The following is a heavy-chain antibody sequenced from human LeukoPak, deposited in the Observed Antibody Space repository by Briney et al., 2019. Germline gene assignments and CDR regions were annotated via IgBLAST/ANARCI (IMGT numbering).Heavy chain of an antibody. CDR2: FYYSGST. J-gene: IGHJ5*02. CDR1: GGSISSYY. CDR3: ARGLCSSSLDSFWFDP. D-gene: IGHD6-6*01. Sequence: SETLSLTCTVSGGSISSYYWSWIRQPPGKGLEWIGYFYYSGSTNYNPSLKSRVTISVDTSKNQFSLKLSSVTAADTAVYYCARGLCSSSLDSFWFDPWGQGTLVTVSS. V-gene: IGHV4-59*01.